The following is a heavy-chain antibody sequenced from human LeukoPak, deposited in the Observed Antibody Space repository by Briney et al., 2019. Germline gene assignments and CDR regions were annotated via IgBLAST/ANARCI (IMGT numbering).Heavy chain of an antibody. J-gene: IGHJ4*02. CDR3: AKDVGGWLQFEDFDY. CDR2: ISYDGSNK. Sequence: GRSLRLSCAASGFAFSSYGMHWVRQAPGKGLEWVAVISYDGSNKYYADSVKGRFTISRDNSKNTLYLQMNSLRAEDTAVYYCAKDVGGWLQFEDFDYWGQGTLVTVS. V-gene: IGHV3-30*18. CDR1: GFAFSSYG. D-gene: IGHD5-24*01.